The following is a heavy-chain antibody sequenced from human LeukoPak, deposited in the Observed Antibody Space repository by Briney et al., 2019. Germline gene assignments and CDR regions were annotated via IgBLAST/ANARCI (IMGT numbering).Heavy chain of an antibody. CDR1: GFTFDDYG. D-gene: IGHD3-22*01. J-gene: IGHJ4*02. CDR3: ARGSYYDTSGHYAF. Sequence: GGSLRLSCAASGFTFDDYGMSWVRQASGKGLEWVSGINWNGGSTGYADSLKGRFTISRDNANNSLYLQMNSLRVEDTALYYCARGSYYDTSGHYAFWGQGTLVTVSS. V-gene: IGHV3-20*04. CDR2: INWNGGST.